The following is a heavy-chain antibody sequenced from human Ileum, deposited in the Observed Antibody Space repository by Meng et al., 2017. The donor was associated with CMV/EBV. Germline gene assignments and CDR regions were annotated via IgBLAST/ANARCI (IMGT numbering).Heavy chain of an antibody. Sequence: GGSLRLSCAASGFTFSSYWMTWVCQAPGKGLEWVANIKDDGTDKYYVVSVRGRFTISRDNAKNSLYLQMNSLRVEDTAVYYCARVSSEDFWSGRYPSGCYGMDVWGQGTTVTVSS. D-gene: IGHD3-3*01. J-gene: IGHJ6*02. CDR2: IKDDGTDK. V-gene: IGHV3-7*01. CDR3: ARVSSEDFWSGRYPSGCYGMDV. CDR1: GFTFSSYW.